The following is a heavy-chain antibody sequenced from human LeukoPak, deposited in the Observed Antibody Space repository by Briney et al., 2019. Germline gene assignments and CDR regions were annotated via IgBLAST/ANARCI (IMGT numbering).Heavy chain of an antibody. Sequence: GGSLRLSCAVSGFTFSSYSMNWVRQAPGKRLEWVSSISSSSSYMYYADSVEGRFTISRDNPKNTLYLQMNSLRAEDTAVYYCARVWAARETYYYYYYMDVWGKGTTVTVSS. J-gene: IGHJ6*03. D-gene: IGHD2-15*01. V-gene: IGHV3-21*06. CDR3: ARVWAARETYYYYYYMDV. CDR1: GFTFSSYS. CDR2: ISSSSSYM.